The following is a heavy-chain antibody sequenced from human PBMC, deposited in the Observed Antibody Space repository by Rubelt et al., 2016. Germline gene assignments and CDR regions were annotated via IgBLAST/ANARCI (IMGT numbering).Heavy chain of an antibody. CDR3: ARDNFGGDVGFDF. CDR1: GYTFTSYG. Sequence: QVQLVQSGAEVKKPGASVKVSCKASGYTFTSYGFDWVRQAPGLGLEWMGFVNPLGGSTTYAQKFQGRVTMTWDTSTSTVFMGLSSLRSEDTALYYCARDNFGGDVGFDFWGQGTLVTVSS. D-gene: IGHD2-21*01. CDR2: VNPLGGST. J-gene: IGHJ4*02. V-gene: IGHV1-46*01.